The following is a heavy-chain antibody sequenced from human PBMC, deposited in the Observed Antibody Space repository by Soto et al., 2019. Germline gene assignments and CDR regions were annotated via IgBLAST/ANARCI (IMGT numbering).Heavy chain of an antibody. J-gene: IGHJ5*02. CDR2: IWSDGSQE. D-gene: IGHD2-2*01. V-gene: IGHV3-33*01. CDR3: ARDKGTTSLET. Sequence: GGSLRLSCAASGIPFSASGMHWVRQAPGKGLEWVAMIWSDGSQEYYADSVKGRFTITRDNSKNMISLQMDSLRAEDTAVYYCARDKGTTSLETWGQGNMVTVSS. CDR1: GIPFSASG.